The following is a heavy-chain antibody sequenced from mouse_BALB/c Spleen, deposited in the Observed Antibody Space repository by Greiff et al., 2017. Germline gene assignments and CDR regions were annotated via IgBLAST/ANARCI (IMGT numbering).Heavy chain of an antibody. CDR3: ASFYYDYAWFAY. D-gene: IGHD2-4*01. J-gene: IGHJ3*01. V-gene: IGHV3-2*02. CDR2: ISYSGST. CDR1: GYSITSDYA. Sequence: VQLKQSGPGLVKPSQSLSLTCTVTGYSITSDYAWNWIRQFPGNKLEWMGYISYSGSTSYNPSLKSRISITRDTSKNQFFLQLNSVTTEDTATYYCASFYYDYAWFAYWGQGTLVTVSA.